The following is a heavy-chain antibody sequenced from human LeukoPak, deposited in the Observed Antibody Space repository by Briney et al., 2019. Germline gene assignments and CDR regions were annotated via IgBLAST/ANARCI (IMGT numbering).Heavy chain of an antibody. D-gene: IGHD3-10*01. CDR1: GFTVSSNY. J-gene: IGHJ4*02. Sequence: GGSLRLSCAASGFTVSSNYMSWVRQAPGKGLEWVSAIYSGGSTYYADSVKGRFTISRDNSKNTLYLQMNSLRAEDTAVYYCARGYYYGSGSYGALTDWGQGTLVTVSS. CDR3: ARGYYYGSGSYGALTD. CDR2: IYSGGST. V-gene: IGHV3-66*01.